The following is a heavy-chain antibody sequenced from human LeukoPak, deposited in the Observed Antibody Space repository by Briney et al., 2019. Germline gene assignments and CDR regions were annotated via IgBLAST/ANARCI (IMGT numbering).Heavy chain of an antibody. V-gene: IGHV4-61*08. D-gene: IGHD1-26*01. CDR3: ARKPLRAESRWFDP. J-gene: IGHJ5*02. CDR1: GVSVSSGGYY. Sequence: ASETLSLTCSVPGVSVSSGGYYWSWIRQPPGKGLEWIGYIYYNGNTNYNPSLKSRVTISVDSSKNQFSLKLSSVTAADTAVYYCARKPLRAESRWFDPWGQGILVTVSS. CDR2: IYYNGNT.